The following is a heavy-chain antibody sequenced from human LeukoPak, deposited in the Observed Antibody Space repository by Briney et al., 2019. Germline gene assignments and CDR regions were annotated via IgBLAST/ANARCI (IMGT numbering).Heavy chain of an antibody. CDR3: ARGIGYCTNGVCYSYGMDV. V-gene: IGHV3-33*01. CDR2: IWYDGSNK. CDR1: GFTFSSYG. J-gene: IGHJ6*02. Sequence: GGSLRLSCAASGFTFSSYGMHWVRQAPGKGLEGVAVIWYDGSNKYYADSVKGRFTISRDNSKNTLYLQMNSLRAEDTAVYYCARGIGYCTNGVCYSYGMDVWGQGTTVTVSS. D-gene: IGHD2-8*01.